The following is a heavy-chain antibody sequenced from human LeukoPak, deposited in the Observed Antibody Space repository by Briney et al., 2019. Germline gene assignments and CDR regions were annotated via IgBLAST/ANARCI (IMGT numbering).Heavy chain of an antibody. CDR3: ARVAYCGGDCPNYYYYGMDV. D-gene: IGHD2-21*02. J-gene: IGHJ6*02. Sequence: SETLSLTCAVYGGSFSGYYWSWIRQPPGKGLEWIGEINHSGSTNYSPSLKSRVTISVDTSKNQFSLKLSSVTAADTAVYYCARVAYCGGDCPNYYYYGMDVWGQGTTVTVSS. CDR1: GGSFSGYY. CDR2: INHSGST. V-gene: IGHV4-34*01.